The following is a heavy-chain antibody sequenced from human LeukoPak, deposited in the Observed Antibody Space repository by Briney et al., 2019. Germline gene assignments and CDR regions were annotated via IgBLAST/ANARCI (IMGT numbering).Heavy chain of an antibody. CDR1: GGSISSYY. Sequence: SETLSLTCTVSGGSISSYYWSWIRQPPGKGLEWIGYIYYSGSTNYNPSLKSRVTISVDTSKNQFSLKLSSVTAADTAVYYCAREVDGGYDSNYFDYWGQGTLVTVSS. D-gene: IGHD5-12*01. CDR2: IYYSGST. V-gene: IGHV4-59*01. J-gene: IGHJ4*02. CDR3: AREVDGGYDSNYFDY.